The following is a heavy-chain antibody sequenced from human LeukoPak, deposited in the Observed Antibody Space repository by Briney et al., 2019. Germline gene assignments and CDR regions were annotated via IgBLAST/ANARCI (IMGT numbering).Heavy chain of an antibody. CDR1: GFTFSTYW. Sequence: GGSLRLSCVASGFTFSTYWMTWVRQAPGKGLEWVANMKGDGSEKHYVDSVKGRFTISRDNARNSLYLQMNSLRAEDSAVYYCARPAYTAAYDLWGQGTLVTVSS. CDR2: MKGDGSEK. D-gene: IGHD3-16*01. V-gene: IGHV3-7*01. J-gene: IGHJ3*01. CDR3: ARPAYTAAYDL.